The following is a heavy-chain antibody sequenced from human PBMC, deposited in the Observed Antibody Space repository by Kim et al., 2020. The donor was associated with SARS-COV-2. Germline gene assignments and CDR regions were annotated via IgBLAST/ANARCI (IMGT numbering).Heavy chain of an antibody. D-gene: IGHD4-17*01. CDR3: SRSDRGLRFPVMYYYYG. Sequence: SETLSLTCAVAGGSTSSSNWWSWVRQPPGKGLEGIGEIYHSGCTNYNPSRKSRVTISVDKSKNQFSLKLSSVTAAATAVDYCSRSDRGLRFPVMYYYYG. CDR1: GGSTSSSNW. J-gene: IGHJ6*01. V-gene: IGHV4-4*02. CDR2: IYHSGCT.